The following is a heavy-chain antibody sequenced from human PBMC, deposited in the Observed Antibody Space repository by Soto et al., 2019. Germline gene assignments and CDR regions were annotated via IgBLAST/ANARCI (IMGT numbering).Heavy chain of an antibody. D-gene: IGHD3-22*01. V-gene: IGHV3-21*01. Sequence: LILSCAASGFTCSRYCMNWVRQAPGKGLELVSSISISISYIYYADSVKCPFNISRDTAKNSLYLQMDSLRAEDTAVYNRARDFTMIVVVKSAEALDIWGQGKMVRVSS. J-gene: IGHJ3*02. CDR2: ISISISYI. CDR1: GFTCSRYC. CDR3: ARDFTMIVVVKSAEALDI.